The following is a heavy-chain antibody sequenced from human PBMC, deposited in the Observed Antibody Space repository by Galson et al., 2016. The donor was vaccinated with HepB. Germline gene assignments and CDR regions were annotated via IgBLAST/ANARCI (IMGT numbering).Heavy chain of an antibody. CDR3: TIGGGYSSSPNWFDP. D-gene: IGHD6-6*01. J-gene: IGHJ5*02. CDR1: GFTFSNAW. Sequence: SLRLSCAASGFTFSNAWMNWVRQAPGKGLEWVGRITNQIDGERRDYAAPVKGRFTISRDNSKNTLYLQMSSLKTDDTAVYYCTIGGGYSSSPNWFDPWGQGTLVTVSS. V-gene: IGHV3-15*01. CDR2: ITNQIDGERR.